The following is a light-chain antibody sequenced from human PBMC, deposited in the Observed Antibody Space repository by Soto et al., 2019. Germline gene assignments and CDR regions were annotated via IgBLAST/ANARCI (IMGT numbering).Light chain of an antibody. CDR3: QHSYCIPGS. J-gene: IGKJ5*01. V-gene: IGKV1-39*01. CDR1: QSISRY. CDR2: AAS. Sequence: DNKVNQSVSALSATERDRVTITCRASQSISRYLNWYQQRPGKAPKLLIYAASSLQSGVPSRFSGSGSGTDFTLTISSLQPEDVAPYYCQHSYCIPGSFGQGTRLEIK.